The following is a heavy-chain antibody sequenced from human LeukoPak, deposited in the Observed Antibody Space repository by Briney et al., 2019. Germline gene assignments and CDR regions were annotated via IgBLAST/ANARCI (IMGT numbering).Heavy chain of an antibody. Sequence: GGSLRLSCAASGITASSYAMTWVRQAPGKGLEWVSTISGSGDRTLYADSVKGRFTISRDNFKNTLYLQMDSLRAEDTALYHCAKDPNGDYIGAFDMWGQGTMVTVSS. J-gene: IGHJ3*02. CDR1: GITASSYA. CDR2: ISGSGDRT. D-gene: IGHD4-17*01. CDR3: AKDPNGDYIGAFDM. V-gene: IGHV3-23*01.